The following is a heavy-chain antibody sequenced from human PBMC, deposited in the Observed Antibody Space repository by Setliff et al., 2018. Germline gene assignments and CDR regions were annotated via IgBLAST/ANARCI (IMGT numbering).Heavy chain of an antibody. CDR1: GDSISAAS. Sequence: SETLSLTCTVSGDSISAASIMAWIRQPPGKGLEFIGYVFYNGAAKYDPSLKSRVTMSVDTSKTQFSLKLNSMTTADTAVYYCARLSGFLYMDVWGKGTTVTVSS. D-gene: IGHD3-3*01. V-gene: IGHV4-59*01. CDR2: VFYNGAA. J-gene: IGHJ6*03. CDR3: ARLSGFLYMDV.